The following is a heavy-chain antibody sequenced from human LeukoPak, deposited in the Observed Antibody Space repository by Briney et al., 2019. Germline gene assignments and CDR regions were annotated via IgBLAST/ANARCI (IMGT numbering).Heavy chain of an antibody. CDR3: ARDRRKVAARRVYGWFDP. D-gene: IGHD6-6*01. V-gene: IGHV4-61*02. J-gene: IGHJ5*02. Sequence: SQTLSLTCTVAGGSISSGSYYWSWIRQPAGKGLEWIGRIYTSGSTNYNPSLKSRVTISVDTSKNQFSLKLSSVTAADTAVYYCARDRRKVAARRVYGWFDPWGQGTLVTVSS. CDR1: GGSISSGSYY. CDR2: IYTSGST.